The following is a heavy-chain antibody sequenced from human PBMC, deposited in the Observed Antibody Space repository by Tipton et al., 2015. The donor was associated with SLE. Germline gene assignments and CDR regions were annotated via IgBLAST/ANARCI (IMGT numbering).Heavy chain of an antibody. J-gene: IGHJ4*02. Sequence: TLSLTCAVSGGSFSRHYWSWIRQPPGKGLEWIGEINDSGSTNYNPSLKSRVTMSVDTSKNQFSLRLTSVTAADTALYFCARGVAERLGLDFWGQGSLVTVSS. V-gene: IGHV4-34*01. D-gene: IGHD6-19*01. CDR1: GGSFSRHY. CDR2: INDSGST. CDR3: ARGVAERLGLDF.